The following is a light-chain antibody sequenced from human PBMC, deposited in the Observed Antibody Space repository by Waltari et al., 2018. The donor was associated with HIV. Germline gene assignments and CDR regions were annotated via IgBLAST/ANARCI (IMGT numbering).Light chain of an antibody. Sequence: QSALTQPRSVSGSPGQSVTISCTGTSDDVGGYTCVSWYQQHTGKAPKLFIYAVNKRPSVVSARFSVSMSGTTASLPIAGLLAEDEAEDWCGSYAGNYMWLFGGGTKLAVL. J-gene: IGLJ2*01. CDR2: AVN. CDR1: SDDVGGYTC. V-gene: IGLV2-11*01. CDR3: GSYAGNYMWL.